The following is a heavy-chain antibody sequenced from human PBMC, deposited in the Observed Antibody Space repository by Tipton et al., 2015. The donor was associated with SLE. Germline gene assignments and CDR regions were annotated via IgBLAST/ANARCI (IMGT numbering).Heavy chain of an antibody. Sequence: QVQLAQSGAEVKKPGSSVTVSCKASGGTFSSYTNSWVRQAPGQGLEWMGRIIPILGIANYAQKFQGRVTITADKSTSTAYMELSSLRSEDTAVYYCARDSGEPIAAFDIWGRGTMVTVSS. V-gene: IGHV1-69*09. CDR2: IIPILGIA. J-gene: IGHJ3*02. CDR3: ARDSGEPIAAFDI. CDR1: GGTFSSYT. D-gene: IGHD2-15*01.